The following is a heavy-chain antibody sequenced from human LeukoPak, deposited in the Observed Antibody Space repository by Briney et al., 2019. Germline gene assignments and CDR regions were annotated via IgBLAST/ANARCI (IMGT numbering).Heavy chain of an antibody. V-gene: IGHV3-66*01. D-gene: IGHD5-18*01. Sequence: PGGSLRLPCAASGFTVRSNYMNWVRQAPGKGLEWVSIIHSGGSTYYADSVKGRFTISTDNSKNTLYLQMNSLRVEDTAVYYCAIGNRAMDLYWGQGTLVTVSS. CDR2: IHSGGST. J-gene: IGHJ4*02. CDR3: AIGNRAMDLY. CDR1: GFTVRSNY.